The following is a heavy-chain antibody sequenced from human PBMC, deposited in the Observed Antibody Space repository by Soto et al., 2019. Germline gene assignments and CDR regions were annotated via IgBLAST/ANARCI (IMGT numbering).Heavy chain of an antibody. D-gene: IGHD5-12*01. V-gene: IGHV1-69*13. Sequence: SVKVSCKASGGTFSSYAISWVRQAPGQGLEWMGGIIPIFGTANYAQKFQGRVTITADESTSTAYMELSSLRSEDTAVYYCARMVTRYSGYGYYYYYGMDVWGQGTTVTVPS. CDR3: ARMVTRYSGYGYYYYYGMDV. CDR2: IIPIFGTA. J-gene: IGHJ6*02. CDR1: GGTFSSYA.